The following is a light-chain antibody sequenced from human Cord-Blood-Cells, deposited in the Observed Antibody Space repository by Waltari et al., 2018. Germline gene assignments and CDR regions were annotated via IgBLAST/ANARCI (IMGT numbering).Light chain of an antibody. CDR3: QSYDSSLSGSV. V-gene: IGLV1-40*01. CDR1: SSTIGAGYD. CDR2: GNR. J-gene: IGLJ3*02. Sequence: QPVLTQPPSVSGAPGHRASISCTGSSSTIGAGYDVLCYQLLPGTAPKPLIYGNRNRPSGVPDRFSGSKSGTSASLAITGLQAEDEADYYCQSYDSSLSGSVFGGGTKLTVL.